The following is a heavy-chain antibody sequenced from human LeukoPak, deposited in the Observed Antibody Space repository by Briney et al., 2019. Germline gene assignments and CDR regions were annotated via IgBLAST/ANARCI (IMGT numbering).Heavy chain of an antibody. Sequence: PGGSLRLSCAASGFTFSSYGMHWVRQAPGKGLEWVAFIRYDGSNKYYADSVKGRFTISRDNSKNTLYLQMNSLRAEDTAVYYCARELWAYDYYDSSGYYYWGQGTLVTVSS. CDR3: ARELWAYDYYDSSGYYY. CDR2: IRYDGSNK. V-gene: IGHV3-30*02. J-gene: IGHJ4*02. CDR1: GFTFSSYG. D-gene: IGHD3-22*01.